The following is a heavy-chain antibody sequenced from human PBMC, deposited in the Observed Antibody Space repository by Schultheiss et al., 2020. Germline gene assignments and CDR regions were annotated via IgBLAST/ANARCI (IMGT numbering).Heavy chain of an antibody. CDR2: IYSGGST. D-gene: IGHD3-10*01. CDR3: EYYYGSGNYYWLH. V-gene: IGHV3-66*01. CDR1: GFTVSSNY. J-gene: IGHJ4*02. Sequence: GGSLRLSCAASGFTVSSNYMSWVRQAPGKGLEWVSVIYSGGSTYYADSVKGRFTISRDNSKNTLYLQMNSLRAEDTAVYYCEYYYGSGNYYWLHWGQGTLVTVSS.